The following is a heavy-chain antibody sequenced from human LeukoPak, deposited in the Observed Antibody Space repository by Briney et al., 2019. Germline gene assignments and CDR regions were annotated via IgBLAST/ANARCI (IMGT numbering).Heavy chain of an antibody. V-gene: IGHV4-59*01. Sequence: KPSETLSLTCTVSGGSISSYYWSWIRQPPGKGLEWIGYIYYSGSTNYNPSLKSRVTISVDTSKNQFSLKLSSVTAADTAVYYCARAGTRGYSGYGLNYYYGMDVWGQGTTVTVSS. J-gene: IGHJ6*02. CDR3: ARAGTRGYSGYGLNYYYGMDV. D-gene: IGHD5-12*01. CDR1: GGSISSYY. CDR2: IYYSGST.